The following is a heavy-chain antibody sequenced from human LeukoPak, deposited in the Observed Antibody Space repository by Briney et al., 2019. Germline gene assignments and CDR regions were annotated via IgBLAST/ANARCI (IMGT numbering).Heavy chain of an antibody. CDR2: FDPEDGET. Sequence: ASVKVSCKVSGYTLTELSMHWVRQAPGKGLEWMGGFDPEDGETIYAQKFQGRVTMTEDTSTDTAYMELSSLRSEDTAVYYCATGVVVVPAARYPDAFDIWGQGTMVTVSS. D-gene: IGHD2-2*01. CDR1: GYTLTELS. J-gene: IGHJ3*02. V-gene: IGHV1-24*01. CDR3: ATGVVVVPAARYPDAFDI.